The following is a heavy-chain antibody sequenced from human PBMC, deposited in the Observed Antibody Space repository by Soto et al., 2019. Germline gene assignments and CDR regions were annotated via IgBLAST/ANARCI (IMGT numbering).Heavy chain of an antibody. V-gene: IGHV3-13*01. CDR2: IGTAGDT. CDR3: ARAIDRQAAAGTEDGMDV. D-gene: IGHD6-13*01. Sequence: GGSLRLSCAASGFTFSSYDMHWVRQATGKGLEWVSAIGTAGDTYYPGSVKGRFTISRENAKNSLYLQMNSLRAEDTAVYYCARAIDRQAAAGTEDGMDVWGQGTTVTVSS. J-gene: IGHJ6*02. CDR1: GFTFSSYD.